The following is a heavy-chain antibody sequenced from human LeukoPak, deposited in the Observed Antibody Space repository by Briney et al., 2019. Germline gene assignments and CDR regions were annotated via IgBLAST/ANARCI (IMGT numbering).Heavy chain of an antibody. J-gene: IGHJ3*02. CDR1: GGSISSSNW. CDR3: ARANYYDGSGYSRGAFDI. Sequence: SGTLSLTCAVSGGSISSSNWWSWVRQPPGKGLEWIGEIYHSGSTNYNPSLKSRVTISVDKSKNQFSLKLSSVTAADTAVYYCARANYYDGSGYSRGAFDIWGQGTMVTVSS. CDR2: IYHSGST. V-gene: IGHV4-4*02. D-gene: IGHD3-22*01.